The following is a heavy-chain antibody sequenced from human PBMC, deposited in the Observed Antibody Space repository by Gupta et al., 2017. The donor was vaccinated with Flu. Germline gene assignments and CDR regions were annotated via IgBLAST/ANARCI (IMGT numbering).Heavy chain of an antibody. Sequence: VLLVESGDGLLQPGSSLRLSCAASGFTFDDYPLPWVRQAPGKALEWVSGVSWNSDHTEYADSVRGRFTISRDNDNNSLYLQMNSLRTEDSALYYCAASCSSTRCYVSRYNYAMDLWGQGTTVTVSS. CDR1: GFTFDDYP. D-gene: IGHD2-2*01. J-gene: IGHJ6*02. CDR2: VSWNSDHT. CDR3: AASCSSTRCYVSRYNYAMDL. V-gene: IGHV3-9*01.